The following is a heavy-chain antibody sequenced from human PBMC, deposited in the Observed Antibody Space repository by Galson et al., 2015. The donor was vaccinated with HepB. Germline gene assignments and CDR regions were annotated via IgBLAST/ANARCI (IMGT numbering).Heavy chain of an antibody. CDR3: ARFIGTVGTYYYGMDV. CDR1: GFTFSSYS. Sequence: SLRLSCAASGFTFSSYSMNWVRQAPGKGLEWVSSISSSSSYIYYADSVKGRFTISRDNAKNSLYLQMNSLRAEDTAVYYCARFIGTVGTYYYGMDVWGQGTTVTVSS. V-gene: IGHV3-21*01. J-gene: IGHJ6*02. D-gene: IGHD4-11*01. CDR2: ISSSSSYI.